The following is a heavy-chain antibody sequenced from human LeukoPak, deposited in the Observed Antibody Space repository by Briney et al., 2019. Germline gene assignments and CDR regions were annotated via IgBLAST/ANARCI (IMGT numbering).Heavy chain of an antibody. CDR2: IYSGGST. V-gene: IGHV3-53*01. Sequence: QPGGSLRLSCAASGFTVSSNYMSWVRQAPGKGLEWVSVIYSGGSTYYADSVKGRFTISRDNSKNTLYLQMNSLRAEDTAVYYCARVVLYYYYMDVWGKGTTVTVSS. D-gene: IGHD6-6*01. CDR3: ARVVLYYYYMDV. CDR1: GFTVSSNY. J-gene: IGHJ6*03.